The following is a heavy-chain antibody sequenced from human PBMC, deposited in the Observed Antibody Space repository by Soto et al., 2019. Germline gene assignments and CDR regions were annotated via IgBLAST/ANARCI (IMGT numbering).Heavy chain of an antibody. CDR2: ISSRTYT. V-gene: IGHV3-21*01. D-gene: IGHD2-15*01. Sequence: GGSLRLSCAASGFTFSTYTMNWVRQAPGKGPEWVSSISSRTYTYYADSVKGRFTISRDNAKKSLYLQMISLRAEDTAVYYCATVCRFCSGSNSLYWGRGTLVTVSS. CDR1: GFTFSTYT. CDR3: ATVCRFCSGSNSLY. J-gene: IGHJ4*02.